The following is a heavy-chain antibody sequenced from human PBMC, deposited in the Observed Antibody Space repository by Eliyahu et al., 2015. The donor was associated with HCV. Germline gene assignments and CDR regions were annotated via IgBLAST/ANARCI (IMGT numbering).Heavy chain of an antibody. Sequence: EVQLVESGGGLVQPGGSLXLXCAASGFPFSSYWXHWVRQAPGKGLVWVSRINSDGSSTSYADSVKGRFTISRDNAKNTLYLQMNSLRAEDTAVYYCARAVGKQQLDYWGQGTLVTVSS. J-gene: IGHJ4*02. CDR3: ARAVGKQQLDY. D-gene: IGHD6-13*01. CDR1: GFPFSSYW. CDR2: INSDGSST. V-gene: IGHV3-74*01.